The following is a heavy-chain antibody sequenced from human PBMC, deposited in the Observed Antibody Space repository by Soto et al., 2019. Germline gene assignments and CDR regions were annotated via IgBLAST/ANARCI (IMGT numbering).Heavy chain of an antibody. D-gene: IGHD3-10*01. CDR3: AKIHTGSGSPKFDY. CDR2: ISGSGSFT. J-gene: IGHJ4*02. V-gene: IGHV3-23*01. Sequence: GGSLSLSCAASGFTFRTYAMNWVRQAPGKGLEWISAISGSGSFTHYADSVRGRFTISRDNSQNQLYLQMNNLRGDDTAMYYCAKIHTGSGSPKFDYWGQGIKVTV. CDR1: GFTFRTYA.